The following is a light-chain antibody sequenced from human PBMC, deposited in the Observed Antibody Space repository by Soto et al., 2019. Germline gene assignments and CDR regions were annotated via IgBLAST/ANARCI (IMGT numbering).Light chain of an antibody. CDR1: QGISSD. Sequence: DIQLTQSPSFLSACVGDRVTITCRASQGISSDLAWYQQKPGKAPNLLISAASALQTGVPSRFSGSGSGTEFTLTISSLQPEDFSTYYCQQLNTYPITFGRGTRLEIK. J-gene: IGKJ5*01. CDR2: AAS. CDR3: QQLNTYPIT. V-gene: IGKV1-9*01.